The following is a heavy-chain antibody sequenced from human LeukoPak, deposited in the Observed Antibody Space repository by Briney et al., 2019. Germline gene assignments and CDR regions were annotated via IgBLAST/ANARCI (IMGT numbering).Heavy chain of an antibody. CDR3: ARSRTTLVPAAILTNTRPFDY. V-gene: IGHV1-2*02. CDR1: GYTFTGYY. D-gene: IGHD2-2*02. Sequence: ASVKVSCKASGYTFTGYYIDWVRQAPGQGLEWMGWINPNSGGTNYAQKFQGRVTMTRDTSISTAYMELSRLRSDDTAVYYCARSRTTLVPAAILTNTRPFDYWGQGTLVTVSS. CDR2: INPNSGGT. J-gene: IGHJ4*02.